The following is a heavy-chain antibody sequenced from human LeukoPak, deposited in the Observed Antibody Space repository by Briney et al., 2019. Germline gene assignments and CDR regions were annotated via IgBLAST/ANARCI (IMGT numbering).Heavy chain of an antibody. J-gene: IGHJ4*02. Sequence: GGSLRLSCAASGFTFSSYEMNWVRQAPGKGREWVSYISSSGSTIFYADSVKGRFTISRDNAKNSLYLQINSLRPEDTAVYYCARGLRGYSYGYDYWGQGTLVTVSS. CDR1: GFTFSSYE. CDR2: ISSSGSTI. V-gene: IGHV3-48*03. D-gene: IGHD5-18*01. CDR3: ARGLRGYSYGYDY.